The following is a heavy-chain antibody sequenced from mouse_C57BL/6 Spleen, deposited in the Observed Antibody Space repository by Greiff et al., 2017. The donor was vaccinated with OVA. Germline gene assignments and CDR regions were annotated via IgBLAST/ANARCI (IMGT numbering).Heavy chain of an antibody. CDR3: ARGNAMGG. V-gene: IGHV1-55*01. CDR1: GYTFTSYW. Sequence: QVQLQQPGAELVKPGASVKMSCTASGYTFTSYWITWVKQRPGQGLEWIGDIYPGSGSTNYHEKFKSKPTLTVDPSSSTPYMQLSSLTSEDAAVCYCARGNAMGGWGQGTSVTVSS. J-gene: IGHJ4*01. CDR2: IYPGSGST.